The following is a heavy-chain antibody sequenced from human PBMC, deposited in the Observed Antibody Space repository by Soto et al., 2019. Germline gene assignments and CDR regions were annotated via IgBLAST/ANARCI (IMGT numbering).Heavy chain of an antibody. J-gene: IGHJ5*02. CDR1: GFTFSSYS. CDR3: ARDPKAHIVVVPAATKWFDP. Sequence: EVQLVESGGGLVKPGGSLRLSCAASGFTFSSYSMNWVRQAPGKGLEWVSSISSSSSYIYYADSVKGRFTISRDNAKNSLYLQMNSLSVEDTAVYYCARDPKAHIVVVPAATKWFDPWGQGTLVTVSS. V-gene: IGHV3-21*01. CDR2: ISSSSSYI. D-gene: IGHD2-2*01.